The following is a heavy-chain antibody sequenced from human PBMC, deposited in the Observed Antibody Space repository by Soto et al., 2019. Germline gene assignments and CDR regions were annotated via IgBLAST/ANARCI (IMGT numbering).Heavy chain of an antibody. CDR3: ARGLAVVVASEGFDY. Sequence: PSETLSLTCAVYGGSFSGYYWSWIRQPPGKGLEWIGEINHSGSTNYNPSLKSRVTISVDTSKNQFSLKLSSVTAADTAVYYCARGLAVVVASEGFDYWGQGTLVTV. CDR2: INHSGST. D-gene: IGHD2-15*01. J-gene: IGHJ4*02. V-gene: IGHV4-34*01. CDR1: GGSFSGYY.